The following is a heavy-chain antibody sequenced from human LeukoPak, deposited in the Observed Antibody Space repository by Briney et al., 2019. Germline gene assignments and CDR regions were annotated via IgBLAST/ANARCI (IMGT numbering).Heavy chain of an antibody. Sequence: GGSLRLSCEASGFIFSNYNFNWARQAPGKGPEWISYIGTDTTTTYYADSFKGRFAISRDNAKNSLYLYIHSLTGEDTAVYYCARDRSGSYCTDFWGRGTLVTVS. V-gene: IGHV3-48*01. CDR1: GFIFSNYN. CDR3: ARDRSGSYCTDF. CDR2: IGTDTTTT. D-gene: IGHD1-26*01. J-gene: IGHJ4*02.